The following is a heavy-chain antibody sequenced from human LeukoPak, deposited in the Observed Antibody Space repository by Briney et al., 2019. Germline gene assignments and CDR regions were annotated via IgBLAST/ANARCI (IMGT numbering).Heavy chain of an antibody. V-gene: IGHV3-9*01. D-gene: IGHD2-2*01. Sequence: GGSLRLSCAASGFTFDDYVMHWVRQAPGRGLEWVSGISRNSANIGYADSVKGRFTISRDNAKNSLYLQMNSLRTEDTALYYCARDFCTGCNYHFYGMDVWGRGTTVTVSS. J-gene: IGHJ6*02. CDR2: ISRNSANI. CDR1: GFTFDDYV. CDR3: ARDFCTGCNYHFYGMDV.